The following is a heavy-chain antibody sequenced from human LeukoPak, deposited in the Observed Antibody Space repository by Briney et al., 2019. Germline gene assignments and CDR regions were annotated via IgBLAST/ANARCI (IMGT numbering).Heavy chain of an antibody. CDR1: GFTFSDYT. CDR3: ARFPYDILTGYYAFDY. V-gene: IGHV3-30*04. D-gene: IGHD3-9*01. Sequence: GRSLRLSCAASGFTFSDYTMQWVRQAPGKGLEWVALLPPDGSYQYYADSLKGRFTISRDNAKNSLYLQMNSLRAEDTAVYYCARFPYDILTGYYAFDYWGQGTLVTVSS. CDR2: LPPDGSYQ. J-gene: IGHJ4*02.